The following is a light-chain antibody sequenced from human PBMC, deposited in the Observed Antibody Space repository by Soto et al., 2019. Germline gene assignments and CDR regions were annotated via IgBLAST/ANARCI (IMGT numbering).Light chain of an antibody. CDR1: PGFXNF. Sequence: IVLTQSPATLSLSPGERATLSCRPSPGFXNFVFWYQQKPGQAPRLLTXGEFNRATGIPARFSGSGSGKDFTLTISSLEPEDSAVYYCQQRNIWPPVTFGHGTRLEIK. CDR3: QQRNIWPPVT. J-gene: IGKJ5*01. CDR2: GEF. V-gene: IGKV3-11*01.